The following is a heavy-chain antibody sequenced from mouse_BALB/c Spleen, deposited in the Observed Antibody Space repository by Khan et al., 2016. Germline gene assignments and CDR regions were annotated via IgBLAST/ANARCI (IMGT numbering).Heavy chain of an antibody. Sequence: EVELVESGGGLVKPGGSLKLSCAASGFTFSDYYMYWVRQTPEKRLEWVATISDGGSYTYYPDSVKGRFTISRDNAKNNLYLQMSSVKSEDTALYYCAGDRNWWFDVWGAGTTVTVSS. V-gene: IGHV5-4*02. J-gene: IGHJ1*01. CDR1: GFTFSDYY. CDR3: AGDRNWWFDV. CDR2: ISDGGSYT.